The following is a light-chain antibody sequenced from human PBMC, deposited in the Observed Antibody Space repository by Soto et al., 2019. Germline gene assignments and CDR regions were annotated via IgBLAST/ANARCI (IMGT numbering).Light chain of an antibody. V-gene: IGKV3-20*01. CDR3: QQYGSSPT. J-gene: IGKJ4*01. Sequence: XILLTQSPCTLSLSPGERSTLSCRSSQSVSSSYLAWYQQKPGQATRLLIYGASSRATGITDRFSGSGSGTDLPLTISRLEPEDFAVYYCQQYGSSPTFGGGTKVDIK. CDR1: QSVSSSY. CDR2: GAS.